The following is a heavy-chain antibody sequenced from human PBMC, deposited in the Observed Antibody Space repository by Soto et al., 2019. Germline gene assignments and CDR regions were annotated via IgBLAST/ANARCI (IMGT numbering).Heavy chain of an antibody. CDR1: GGSISAYY. CDR3: ARDKITGLFDY. CDR2: IYYSGST. J-gene: IGHJ4*02. V-gene: IGHV4-59*12. Sequence: LSLTCTVSGGSISAYYWSWIRQPPGKGLEWIGYIYYSGSTKYNPSLKSRVTISVDTSKNQFSLKLTSVTAADTAVYYCARDKITGLFDYWGQGTLVTVSS. D-gene: IGHD2-8*02.